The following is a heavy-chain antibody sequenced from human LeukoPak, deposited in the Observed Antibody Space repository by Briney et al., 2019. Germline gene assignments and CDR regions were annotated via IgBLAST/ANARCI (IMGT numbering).Heavy chain of an antibody. V-gene: IGHV3-53*01. Sequence: GGSLRLSCAASGLTVSSNYMNWVRQAPGKGLEWVSVIQSGGTTYYADSVKGRFTISRDNSKNTLYLQMNSLRAEDTAVYYCAKPPEYSSSSGNDYWGQGTLVTVSS. CDR3: AKPPEYSSSSGNDY. J-gene: IGHJ4*02. CDR2: IQSGGTT. D-gene: IGHD6-6*01. CDR1: GLTVSSNY.